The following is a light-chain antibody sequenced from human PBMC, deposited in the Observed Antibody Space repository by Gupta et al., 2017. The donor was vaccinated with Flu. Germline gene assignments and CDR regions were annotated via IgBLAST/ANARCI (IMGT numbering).Light chain of an antibody. CDR3: QQSYINPRT. Sequence: GDRVTLTCRASQSISTYLNWYQQKPGKAPKLLIYAASSLQSGVPSRFTGSGSGTDFTLTLSSLQPEDFATYYCQQSYINPRTFGQGTKVEIK. CDR2: AAS. V-gene: IGKV1-39*01. J-gene: IGKJ1*01. CDR1: QSISTY.